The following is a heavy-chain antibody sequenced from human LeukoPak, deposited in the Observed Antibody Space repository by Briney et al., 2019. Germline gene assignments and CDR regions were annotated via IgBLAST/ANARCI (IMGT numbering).Heavy chain of an antibody. V-gene: IGHV4-61*02. CDR1: GGSFSSGSYY. J-gene: IGHJ4*02. CDR2: IYTSGST. CDR3: ARGGGDWGLHQSDY. Sequence: PSQTLSLTCTVSGGSFSSGSYYWSWIRQPAGKGLEWIGRIYTSGSTNYNPSLKSRVTISVDTSKNQFSLKLSSVTAADTAVYYCARGGGDWGLHQSDYWGQGTLVTVSS. D-gene: IGHD2-21*01.